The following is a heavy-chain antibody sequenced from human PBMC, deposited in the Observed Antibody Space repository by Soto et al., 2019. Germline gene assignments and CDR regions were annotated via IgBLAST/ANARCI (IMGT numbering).Heavy chain of an antibody. CDR2: ISSSSSYT. V-gene: IGHV3-11*05. D-gene: IGHD2-21*01. CDR1: EFTFSDYY. CDR3: VRDRLDYAMDV. Sequence: GGSLRLSCAASEFTFSDYYMSWIRQAPGKGLEWVSYISSSSSYTNYADSVKGRFTISRDNTKNSLYLQMNSLRAEDTAVYYCVRDRLDYAMDVWGQGTAVTVSS. J-gene: IGHJ6*02.